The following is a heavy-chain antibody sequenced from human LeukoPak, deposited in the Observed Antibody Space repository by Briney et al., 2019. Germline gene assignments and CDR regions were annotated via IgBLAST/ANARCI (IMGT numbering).Heavy chain of an antibody. CDR2: ISSSGSTI. D-gene: IGHD6-13*01. V-gene: IGHV3-11*01. CDR1: GFTFSDYY. Sequence: GGSLRLSCAASGFTFSDYYMSWIRQAPGKGLEWVSYISSSGSTIYYADSVKGRFTISRDNAKNTLYLQMNSLRAEDTAVYYCAKGTDSSWYEDWFDPWGQGTLVTVSS. CDR3: AKGTDSSWYEDWFDP. J-gene: IGHJ5*02.